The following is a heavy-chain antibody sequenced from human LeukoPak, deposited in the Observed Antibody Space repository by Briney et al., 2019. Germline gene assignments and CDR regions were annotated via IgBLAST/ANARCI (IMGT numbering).Heavy chain of an antibody. CDR1: GFTFSSYG. V-gene: IGHV3-33*08. CDR3: ARPNYDILTGLPTDY. Sequence: GGSLRLSCAASGFTFSSYGMHWVRQAPGKGLEWVAVIWYDGSDKYYADSVKGRFTISRDNSKNTLYLQMNSLRAEDTAVYYCARPNYDILTGLPTDYWGQGTLVTVSS. CDR2: IWYDGSDK. D-gene: IGHD3-9*01. J-gene: IGHJ4*02.